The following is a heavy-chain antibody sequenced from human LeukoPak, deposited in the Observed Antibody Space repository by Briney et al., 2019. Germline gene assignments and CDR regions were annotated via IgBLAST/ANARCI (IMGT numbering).Heavy chain of an antibody. V-gene: IGHV3-30*02. CDR2: IRYDGSNK. CDR1: GFTFSSYG. CDR3: AKGRGWEASYYYYYMDV. Sequence: GGSLRLSCAASGFTFSSYGIHWVRQAPGKGLEWVAFIRYDGSNKYYTDSVKGRFTTSRDNSKNTLYLQMNSLRAEDTAVYYCAKGRGWEASYYYYYMDVRGKGTTVTISS. D-gene: IGHD1-26*01. J-gene: IGHJ6*03.